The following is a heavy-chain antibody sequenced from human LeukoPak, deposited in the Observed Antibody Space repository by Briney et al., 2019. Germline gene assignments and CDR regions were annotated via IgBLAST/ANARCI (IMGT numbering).Heavy chain of an antibody. CDR3: ARGYGYSYLFDY. D-gene: IGHD5-18*01. V-gene: IGHV4-30-4*01. Sequence: SQTLSLTCTVSGGSISSGDYYWSWIRQPPGKGLEWIGYIYYSGSTYYNPSLKSRVTISVDTSKNQFSLKLSSVTAADTAVYYCARGYGYSYLFDYWGQGTLVTVSS. J-gene: IGHJ4*02. CDR2: IYYSGST. CDR1: GGSISSGDYY.